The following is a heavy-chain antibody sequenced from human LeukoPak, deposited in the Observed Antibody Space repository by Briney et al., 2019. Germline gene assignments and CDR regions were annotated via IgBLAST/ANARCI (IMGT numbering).Heavy chain of an antibody. CDR1: GFTFSRYG. CDR3: AKVAKYYYGSETYYFFEH. CDR2: ISWNSGSI. J-gene: IGHJ4*02. V-gene: IGHV3-9*01. Sequence: GGSLRLSCAASGFTFSRYGMPWVRQAPGKGLEWVSSISWNSGSIGYVDSVKGRFTISRDNAKNSLYLQMNSLRVEDTAVYYCAKVAKYYYGSETYYFFEHWGQGTPVTASS. D-gene: IGHD3-10*01.